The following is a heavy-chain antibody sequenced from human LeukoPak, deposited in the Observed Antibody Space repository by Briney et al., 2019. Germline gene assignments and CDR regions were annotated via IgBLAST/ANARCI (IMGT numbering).Heavy chain of an antibody. Sequence: SETLSLTCTVSGGSISSGDYYWSWIRQPPGKGLEWIGYIYYSGSTYYNPSLKSRVTISADTSKNQFSLKLSSVTAADTAVYYCAREPLSGAFDIWGQGTMVTVSS. CDR1: GGSISSGDYY. J-gene: IGHJ3*02. CDR2: IYYSGST. D-gene: IGHD6-25*01. CDR3: AREPLSGAFDI. V-gene: IGHV4-30-4*01.